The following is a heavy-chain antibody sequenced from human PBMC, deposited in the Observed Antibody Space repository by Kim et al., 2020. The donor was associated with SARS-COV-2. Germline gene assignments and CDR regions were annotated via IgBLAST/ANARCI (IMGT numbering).Heavy chain of an antibody. V-gene: IGHV3-23*01. D-gene: IGHD3-22*01. J-gene: IGHJ1*01. CDR2: ISGSGTIT. Sequence: GGSLRLSCAASGFSFGSYAMTWVRQAPEKGLEWVSSISGSGTITYYADSVKGRFTISRYNSKNTLYLQMNSLTAEDTALYFCYSFGSGYSWGQGNLVTV. CDR3: YSFGSGYS. CDR1: GFSFGSYA.